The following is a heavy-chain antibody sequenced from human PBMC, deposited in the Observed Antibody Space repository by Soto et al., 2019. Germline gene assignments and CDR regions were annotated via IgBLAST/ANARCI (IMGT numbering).Heavy chain of an antibody. V-gene: IGHV1-18*01. CDR1: GYSFTSYG. Sequence: QVQLVQSGAEVKKPGASVKVSCKASGYSFTSYGISWVRQAPGQGLEWMGWISAYNGNKKYAQKLQGRVTMTTETSTSTAYMALRSLRSDDTAVYYCARDLGQQLVDYWGQGTLVTVSS. CDR3: ARDLGQQLVDY. D-gene: IGHD6-13*01. J-gene: IGHJ4*02. CDR2: ISAYNGNK.